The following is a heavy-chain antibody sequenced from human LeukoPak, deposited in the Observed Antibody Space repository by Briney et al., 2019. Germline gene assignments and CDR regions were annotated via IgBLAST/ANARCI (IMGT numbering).Heavy chain of an antibody. V-gene: IGHV3-21*01. CDR1: GFTFSSYS. J-gene: IGHJ6*03. CDR3: GRRDTTDYDDYVASYYYYMDV. CDR2: ISSTSTYI. Sequence: GGSLRLSCAASGFTFSSYSMNWVRQAPGKGLEWVSSISSTSTYIYYADSVKGRFTISRDNAKNSLYLQMNSLRAEDTAVYYCGRRDTTDYDDYVASYYYYMDVWGKGTTVTVSS. D-gene: IGHD4-17*01.